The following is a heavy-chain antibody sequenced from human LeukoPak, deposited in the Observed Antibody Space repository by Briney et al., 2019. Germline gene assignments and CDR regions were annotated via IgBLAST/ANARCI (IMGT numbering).Heavy chain of an antibody. CDR1: GGSISSGGYY. V-gene: IGHV4-31*03. D-gene: IGHD6-13*01. J-gene: IGHJ4*02. Sequence: SETLSLTCTVSGGSISSGGYYWSWIRQHPGKGLEWIGYIYYSVSTYYNPSLKSRVTISVDTSKNRFSLKLSSVTAADTAVYYCARDKAAAGTSAFDYWGQGTLVTVSS. CDR2: IYYSVST. CDR3: ARDKAAAGTSAFDY.